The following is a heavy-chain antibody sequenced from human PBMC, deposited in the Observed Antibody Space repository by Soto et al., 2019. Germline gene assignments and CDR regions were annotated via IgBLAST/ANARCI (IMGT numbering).Heavy chain of an antibody. CDR1: GGSIRSNNW. CDR2: IHYSGST. CDR3: ARNHYYGSGSPDY. J-gene: IGHJ4*02. Sequence: SETLSLTCAVSGGSIRSNNWWSWVRQPPGKGLEWIGEIHYSGSTNYNPSLKSRVTISVDESMNQFSLKLSSVTAADTAVYYCARNHYYGSGSPDYWGQGTLVTVSS. V-gene: IGHV4-4*02. D-gene: IGHD3-10*01.